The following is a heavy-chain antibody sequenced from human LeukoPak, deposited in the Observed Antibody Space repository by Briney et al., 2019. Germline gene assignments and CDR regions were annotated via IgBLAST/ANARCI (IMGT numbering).Heavy chain of an antibody. CDR3: AREEGAAAGSGGFDI. CDR1: GFTLRSYA. D-gene: IGHD6-13*01. Sequence: GGSLRLSCEASGFTLRSYAMHWVRQAPGKGLEWVAVFSYDGSNKFYADSVRGRFTISRDQYQNTLYLQMNSLTAEDTAVYYCAREEGAAAGSGGFDIWGQGTMVTVSS. CDR2: FSYDGSNK. J-gene: IGHJ3*02. V-gene: IGHV3-30-3*01.